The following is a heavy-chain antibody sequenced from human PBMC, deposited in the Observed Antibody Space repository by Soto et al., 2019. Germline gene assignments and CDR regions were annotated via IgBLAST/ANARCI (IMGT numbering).Heavy chain of an antibody. CDR2: INHSRST. Sequence: PSETLSLTCAVYGGSFSGYYWSWIRQPPGKGLEWIGEINHSRSTNYNPSLKSRVTISVDTSKNQFSLKLSSVTAADTAVYYCARRRIAARSYYMDVWGKGTTVTVSS. D-gene: IGHD6-6*01. CDR1: GGSFSGYY. V-gene: IGHV4-34*01. CDR3: ARRRIAARSYYMDV. J-gene: IGHJ6*03.